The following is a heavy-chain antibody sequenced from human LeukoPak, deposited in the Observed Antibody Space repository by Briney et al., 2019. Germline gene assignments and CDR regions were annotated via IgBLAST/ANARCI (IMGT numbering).Heavy chain of an antibody. V-gene: IGHV3-74*01. CDR2: KDGSIT. Sequence: GGSLRLSCVASGFTFSNYWMHWVRQVPGKGPEWVSRKDGSITNFADSVKGRSTISRDTSKNTLYLQMNSLRVDDTAVYYCARDLYSSAWYGIHWGQGTLVTVSS. J-gene: IGHJ4*02. CDR1: GFTFSNYW. CDR3: ARDLYSSAWYGIH. D-gene: IGHD6-19*01.